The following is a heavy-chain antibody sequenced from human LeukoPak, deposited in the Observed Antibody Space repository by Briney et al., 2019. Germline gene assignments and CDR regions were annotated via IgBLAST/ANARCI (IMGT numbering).Heavy chain of an antibody. D-gene: IGHD1-26*01. CDR3: ARVGSGCFDY. CDR1: GGSISSYY. CDR2: IYTSGST. J-gene: IGHJ4*02. Sequence: SETLSLTCTVSGGSISSYYWSWIRQPAGEGLEWIGRIYTSGSTNYNPSLKTRVTMSVDSSKNQFSLKLSAVTAADTAVYYCARVGSGCFDYWGQGTRVTVSS. V-gene: IGHV4-4*07.